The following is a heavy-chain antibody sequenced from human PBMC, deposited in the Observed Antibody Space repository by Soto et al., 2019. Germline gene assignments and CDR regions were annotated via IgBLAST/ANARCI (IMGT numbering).Heavy chain of an antibody. J-gene: IGHJ4*02. CDR3: ARGEGYCSGGNCFYFDY. CDR1: GASISIGGYY. V-gene: IGHV4-31*03. Sequence: TLSLTCTVSGASISIGGYYWSWIRQHPGKGLEWIGYIYYGASSHYNPSLKSRVSISIDTSKNQLSLNLGSVTVADTAVYYCARGEGYCSGGNCFYFDYWGQGTPVTVSS. D-gene: IGHD2-15*01. CDR2: IYYGASS.